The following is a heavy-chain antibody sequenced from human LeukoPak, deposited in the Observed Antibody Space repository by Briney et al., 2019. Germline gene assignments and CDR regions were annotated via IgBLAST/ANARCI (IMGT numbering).Heavy chain of an antibody. CDR2: ISYDGSNK. V-gene: IGHV3-30*18. Sequence: GGSLRLSCAASGFTFSSYGMYWVRQAPGKGLEWVAVISYDGSNKYYADSVKGRFTISRDNSKNTLYLQMNSLRAEDTAVYYCAKADHYYDSSGYPFGYWGQGALVTVSS. J-gene: IGHJ4*02. CDR1: GFTFSSYG. CDR3: AKADHYYDSSGYPFGY. D-gene: IGHD3-22*01.